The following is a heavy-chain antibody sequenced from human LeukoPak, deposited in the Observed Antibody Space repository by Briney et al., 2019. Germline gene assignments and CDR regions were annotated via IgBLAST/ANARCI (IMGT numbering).Heavy chain of an antibody. CDR3: ARDLLLADNGGSSAHDF. D-gene: IGHD2-15*01. CDR1: GFTFSSYW. V-gene: IGHV3-21*01. CDR2: ISSSSRYI. J-gene: IGHJ4*02. Sequence: PGGSLRLSCAASGFTFSSYWMNWVRQAPGKGLEWISSISSSSRYIYSADSFRGRFTISRDDAKNSLYLQMSSLRVEDTAVYYCARDLLLADNGGSSAHDFWGQGTLVTVSS.